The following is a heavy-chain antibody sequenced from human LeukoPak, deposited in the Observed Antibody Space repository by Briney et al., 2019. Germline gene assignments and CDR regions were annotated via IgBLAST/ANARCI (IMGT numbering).Heavy chain of an antibody. V-gene: IGHV1-2*02. CDR3: ARDLQCNVAVRAAILGD. J-gene: IGHJ4*02. CDR2: INRNSGVI. D-gene: IGHD2/OR15-2a*01. CDR1: GYIFTVYH. Sequence: GASAKVSCKASGYIFTVYHIHWGRQAPGQGLEWVGWINRNSGVINYAQKFQGRVIMTRDTSISTAYMELRRLASDDTAVYYCARDLQCNVAVRAAILGDWGQGGLVTVSS.